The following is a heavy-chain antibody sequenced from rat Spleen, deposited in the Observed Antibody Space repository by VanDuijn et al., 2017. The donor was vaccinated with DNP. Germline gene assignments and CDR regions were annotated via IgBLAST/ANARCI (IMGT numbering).Heavy chain of an antibody. J-gene: IGHJ4*01. CDR2: ISHDDSGT. Sequence: EVQLVESDGGLVQPERSLKLSCAASGFTFSDYYMAWVRQAPKKGLEWVATISHDDSGTYYRDSVKGRFTISRDNAKNTLYLQMDSLRSEDTATYYCAKHRTMMPYYYAMDAWGQGASVTVSS. D-gene: IGHD1-12*01. CDR1: GFTFSDYY. V-gene: IGHV5-7*01. CDR3: AKHRTMMPYYYAMDA.